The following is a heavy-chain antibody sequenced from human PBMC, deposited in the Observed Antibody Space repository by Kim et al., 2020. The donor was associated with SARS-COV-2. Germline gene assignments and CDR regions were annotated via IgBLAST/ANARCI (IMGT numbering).Heavy chain of an antibody. CDR3: ARRYITNWSLDC. Sequence: GGSLRLSCAVSGFTVSGNYMSWVRQAPGKGLEWVSVVYRGGNTYYTDSVKGRFTISRANSKNTLHLQMNSLRAEDTAVYYCARRYITNWSLDCWGQGTL. CDR2: VYRGGNT. V-gene: IGHV3-66*01. D-gene: IGHD5-12*01. J-gene: IGHJ4*02. CDR1: GFTVSGNY.